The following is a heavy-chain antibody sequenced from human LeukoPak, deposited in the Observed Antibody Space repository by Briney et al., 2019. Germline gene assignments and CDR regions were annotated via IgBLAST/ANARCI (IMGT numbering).Heavy chain of an antibody. D-gene: IGHD6-13*01. CDR2: INHSGST. CDR1: GGSISSGDYY. V-gene: IGHV4-30-4*08. CDR3: ARRYSSSWYAPFDY. Sequence: PSQTLSLTCTVSGGSISSGDYYWNWIRQPPGKGLEWIGEINHSGSTNYNPSLKSRVTISVDTSKNQFSLKLSSVTAADTAVYYCARRYSSSWYAPFDYWGQGTLVTVSS. J-gene: IGHJ4*02.